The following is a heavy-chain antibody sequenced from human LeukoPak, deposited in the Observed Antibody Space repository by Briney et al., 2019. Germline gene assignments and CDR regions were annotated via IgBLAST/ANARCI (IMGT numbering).Heavy chain of an antibody. V-gene: IGHV3-23*01. CDR2: IIGSGSST. D-gene: IGHD6-13*01. Sequence: TGGSLRLSCAASGFTFSSYAMSWVRQAPGKGLEWVSAIIGSGSSTYYADSVKGRFTISRDNSKNTLYLQMNSLRAEDTAVYYCARSTSSSYYYSYYGMDVWGQGTTVTVSS. CDR1: GFTFSSYA. J-gene: IGHJ6*02. CDR3: ARSTSSSYYYSYYGMDV.